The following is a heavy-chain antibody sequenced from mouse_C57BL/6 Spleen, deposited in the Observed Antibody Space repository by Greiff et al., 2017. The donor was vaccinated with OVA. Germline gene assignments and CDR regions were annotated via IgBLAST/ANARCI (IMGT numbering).Heavy chain of an antibody. CDR2: IYPGSGST. CDR1: GYTFTSYW. CDR3: ARSTYYGGSYGYFDV. Sequence: QVQLQQPGAELVKPGASVKMSCKASGYTFTSYWITWVKQRPGQGLEWIGDIYPGSGSTNYNEKFKSKATLTVDTASSTAYMQLSSLPSEDSAVYYCARSTYYGGSYGYFDVWGTGTTVTVSS. D-gene: IGHD1-1*01. J-gene: IGHJ1*03. V-gene: IGHV1-55*01.